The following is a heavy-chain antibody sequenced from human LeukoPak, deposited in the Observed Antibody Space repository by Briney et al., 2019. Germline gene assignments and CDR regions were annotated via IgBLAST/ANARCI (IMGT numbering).Heavy chain of an antibody. CDR1: GGSISSYF. D-gene: IGHD3-9*01. CDR2: IYTTGST. J-gene: IGHJ2*01. Sequence: SETLSLTCTVSGGSISSYFWNWIRQPAGKGLDWIGRIYTTGSTNYNPSLKSRVTMSVDTSKNQFSLKLSSVTAADTAVYYCARISGYYDILTGYPGYFDLWGRGTLVTVSS. V-gene: IGHV4-4*07. CDR3: ARISGYYDILTGYPGYFDL.